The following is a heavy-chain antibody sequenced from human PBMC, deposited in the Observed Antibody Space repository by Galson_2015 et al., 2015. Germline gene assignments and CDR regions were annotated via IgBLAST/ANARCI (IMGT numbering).Heavy chain of an antibody. D-gene: IGHD5-18*01. Sequence: SVKVSCKASGYTFPSYGISWVRQAPGQGLEWMGWISAYNGDTNYAQKFQDRVTVTTDTSTSTAYRELRSLRSDDTAVYYCARDPYTYGYTLRHYFDYWGQGTLVTVSS. CDR1: GYTFPSYG. CDR3: ARDPYTYGYTLRHYFDY. CDR2: ISAYNGDT. J-gene: IGHJ4*02. V-gene: IGHV1-18*01.